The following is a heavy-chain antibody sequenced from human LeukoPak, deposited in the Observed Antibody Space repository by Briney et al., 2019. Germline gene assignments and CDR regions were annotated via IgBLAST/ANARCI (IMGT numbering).Heavy chain of an antibody. CDR2: ISQSGIA. Sequence: TPETLSLACGVSGYSINSAHYWGWIRQPPGKGLEWIGNISQSGIASYNPSLKSRVIISLDTSKNQFSLQMTSVTAADTAVYFCARASVEHRIVAADYFGYWGQATPVTLSS. D-gene: IGHD2-15*01. V-gene: IGHV4-38-2*01. CDR1: GYSINSAHY. J-gene: IGHJ4*02. CDR3: ARASVEHRIVAADYFGY.